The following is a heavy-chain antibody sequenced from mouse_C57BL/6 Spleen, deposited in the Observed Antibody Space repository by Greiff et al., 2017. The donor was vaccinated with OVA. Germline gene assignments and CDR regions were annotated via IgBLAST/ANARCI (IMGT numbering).Heavy chain of an antibody. D-gene: IGHD3-2*02. CDR2: INPNNGGT. CDR3: ARSEGHATFFAY. CDR1: GYTFTDYY. J-gene: IGHJ3*01. V-gene: IGHV1-18*01. Sequence: VHVQQSGPELVKPGASVKLPCKASGYTFTDYYMDWVKQSHGQSLEWIGDINPNNGGTIYNQKFKGKATLTVDKSSSTAYMELRSLTSEDTAVYYVARSEGHATFFAYWGQGTLVTVSA.